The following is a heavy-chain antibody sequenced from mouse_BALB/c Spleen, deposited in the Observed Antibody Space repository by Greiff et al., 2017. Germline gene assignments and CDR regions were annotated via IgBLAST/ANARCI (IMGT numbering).Heavy chain of an antibody. CDR2: IYPGNSDT. J-gene: IGHJ2*01. CDR1: GYSFTSYW. Sequence: EVQLQQSGTVLARPGASVKMSCKASGYSFTSYWMHWVKQRPGQGLEWIGAIYPGNSDTSYNQKFKGKAKLTAVTSASTAYMELSSLTNEDSAVYYCARPLYVGYFDYWGQGTTLTVSS. CDR3: ARPLYVGYFDY. D-gene: IGHD1-1*01. V-gene: IGHV1-5*01.